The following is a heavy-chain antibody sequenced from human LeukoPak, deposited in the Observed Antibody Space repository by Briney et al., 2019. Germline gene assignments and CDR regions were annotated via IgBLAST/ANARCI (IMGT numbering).Heavy chain of an antibody. J-gene: IGHJ5*02. Sequence: SQTLSLTCTVSGGSISSGNFYWSWIRQPPGKGLEWIGYIFYLGSTYYNLSLKSRVTMSVDTSKNQFSLILRSVAAADTAVYYCARKYPDHWFDPWGQGTLVTVSS. CDR1: GGSISSGNFY. D-gene: IGHD6-6*01. CDR3: ARKYPDHWFDP. CDR2: IFYLGST. V-gene: IGHV4-30-4*01.